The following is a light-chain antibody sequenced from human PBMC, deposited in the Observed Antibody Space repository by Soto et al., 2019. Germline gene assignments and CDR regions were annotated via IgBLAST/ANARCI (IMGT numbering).Light chain of an antibody. CDR1: SSDVGRYNY. CDR3: SSYTSSSTYV. Sequence: QSVLTQPASVSGSPGQSITISCTGTSSDVGRYNYVSWYQQHPGKAPKLMIYEVTNRPSGVSNRFSGSKSGNTASLTISGLQAEDEADYYCSSYTSSSTYVFGTGTKGTV. J-gene: IGLJ1*01. V-gene: IGLV2-14*01. CDR2: EVT.